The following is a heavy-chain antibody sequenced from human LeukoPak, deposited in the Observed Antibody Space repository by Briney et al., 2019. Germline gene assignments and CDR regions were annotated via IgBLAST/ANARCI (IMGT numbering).Heavy chain of an antibody. D-gene: IGHD2-2*01. CDR1: GYTFTGYY. CDR3: TRTTYCSSTSCRKGFDY. Sequence: ASVKVSCKASGYTFTGYYIHWVRQAPGQGLQWMGWINPNSGGTNYAQKFQGRVTMTRDTSISTAYMELSRLRSDDTAVYYCTRTTYCSSTSCRKGFDYWGQGTPVTVSS. CDR2: INPNSGGT. J-gene: IGHJ4*02. V-gene: IGHV1-2*02.